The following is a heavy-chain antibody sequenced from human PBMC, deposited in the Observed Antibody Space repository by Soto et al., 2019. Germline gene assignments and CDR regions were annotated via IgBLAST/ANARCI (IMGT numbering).Heavy chain of an antibody. D-gene: IGHD1-20*01. Sequence: GGSLRLSCAASGFTFSNYWMHWVRQDPGKGLEWVSDISSSATTTSYANPVKGRFTISRDDAKNSLYLQMNSLRAEDTALYYCARAYMNSWYFDLWGRGTLVTVSS. CDR1: GFTFSNYW. J-gene: IGHJ2*01. V-gene: IGHV3-48*01. CDR2: ISSSATTT. CDR3: ARAYMNSWYFDL.